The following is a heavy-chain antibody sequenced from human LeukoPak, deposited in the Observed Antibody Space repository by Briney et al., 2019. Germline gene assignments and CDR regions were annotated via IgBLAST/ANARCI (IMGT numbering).Heavy chain of an antibody. CDR1: GFTFSSYA. D-gene: IGHD6-13*01. CDR2: ISGSGGST. J-gene: IGHJ5*02. CDR3: AKDRYSSSWCPGEFDH. V-gene: IGHV3-23*01. Sequence: GGSLGLSCAASGFTFSSYAMSWVRQAPGKGLEWVSAISGSGGSTYYADSVKGRFTISRDNSKNTLYLQMNSLRAEDTAVYYCAKDRYSSSWCPGEFDHWGQGTLVTVSS.